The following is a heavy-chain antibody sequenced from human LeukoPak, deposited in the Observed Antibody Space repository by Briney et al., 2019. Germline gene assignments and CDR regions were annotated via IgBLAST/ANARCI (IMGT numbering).Heavy chain of an antibody. CDR3: TRRHATSQTFDY. CDR2: MYHSGMS. J-gene: IGHJ4*02. Sequence: PSETLSLTCAVSGYPISSGYYWGWIRQPPGKGLEWIGSMYHSGMSYYNPSLESRVTISIDTSKNQFSLKLTSVAAADTAMYYCTRRHATSQTFDYWGQGTLVTVPS. CDR1: GYPISSGYY. V-gene: IGHV4-38-2*01.